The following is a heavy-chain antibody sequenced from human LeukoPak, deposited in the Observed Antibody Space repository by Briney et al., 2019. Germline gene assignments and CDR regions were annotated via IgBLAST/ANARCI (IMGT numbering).Heavy chain of an antibody. Sequence: ASVKVSCKASGGTFSSYAISWVRQAPGQGLEWMGWISAYNGNTNYAQNLQGRVTMTTDTSTSTAYMELRSLRSDDTALYYCARDTRWAQLDYWGQGTLVTVSS. V-gene: IGHV1-18*01. J-gene: IGHJ4*02. CDR3: ARDTRWAQLDY. CDR1: GGTFSSYA. D-gene: IGHD3-16*01. CDR2: ISAYNGNT.